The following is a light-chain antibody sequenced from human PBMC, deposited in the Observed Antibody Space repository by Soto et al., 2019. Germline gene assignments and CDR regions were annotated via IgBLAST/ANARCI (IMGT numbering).Light chain of an antibody. V-gene: IGKV1-12*01. Sequence: DIQMTQSPSSVSASVGDTFTITCRASQSISSWLAWYQQKPGKAPKLLIYAASTLQGGVPSRFSGSGFGTDFTLTISSLQPEDFATYYCQQGNSFPLTFGQGTRLEIK. CDR1: QSISSW. CDR3: QQGNSFPLT. J-gene: IGKJ5*01. CDR2: AAS.